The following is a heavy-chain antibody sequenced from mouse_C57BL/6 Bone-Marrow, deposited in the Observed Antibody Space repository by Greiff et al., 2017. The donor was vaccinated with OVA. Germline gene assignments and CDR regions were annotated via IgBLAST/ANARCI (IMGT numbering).Heavy chain of an antibody. CDR1: GFTFSDYG. CDR3: ARHYGYGFAY. D-gene: IGHD2-2*01. J-gene: IGHJ3*01. CDR2: ISNLAYST. V-gene: IGHV5-15*01. Sequence: EVQGVESGGGLVQPGGSLKLSCAASGFTFSDYGMAWVRQAPRKGPEWVAFISNLAYSTYYADTVTGRFTISRENAKNTLYLEMSSLRSEDTAMYYCARHYGYGFAYWGQGTLVTVSA.